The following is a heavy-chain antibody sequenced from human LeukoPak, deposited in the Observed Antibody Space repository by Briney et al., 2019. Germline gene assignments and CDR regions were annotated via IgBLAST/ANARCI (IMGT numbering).Heavy chain of an antibody. CDR2: DYYSGTT. V-gene: IGHV4-59*08. Sequence: PSETLSLTCTVSGGSISGYYWSWIRQPPGKGLEWIGYDYYSGTTNYNPSLKSRVTISVDTSNNQFSLKLSSVTAAETVVFYCARLGSTVVWDYYYGMDVWGQGTTVTVSS. D-gene: IGHD4-23*01. CDR1: GGSISGYY. CDR3: ARLGSTVVWDYYYGMDV. J-gene: IGHJ6*02.